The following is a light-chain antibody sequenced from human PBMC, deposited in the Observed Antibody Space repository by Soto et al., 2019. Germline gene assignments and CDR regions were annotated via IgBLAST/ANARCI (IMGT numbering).Light chain of an antibody. CDR1: QSVSSN. CDR3: QQYNNWPLT. V-gene: IGKV3-15*01. J-gene: IGKJ4*01. Sequence: EIVMTQSPATLSVSPGERATLSCRASQSVSSNLAWYQQKPGQAPRLLKYGASTRATGIPARFTGSGSGTGFTLTISSLQSEDFAVYYCQQYNNWPLTFGGGTKVDIK. CDR2: GAS.